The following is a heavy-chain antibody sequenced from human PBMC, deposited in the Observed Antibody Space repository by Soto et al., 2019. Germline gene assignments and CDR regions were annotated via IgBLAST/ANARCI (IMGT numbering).Heavy chain of an antibody. V-gene: IGHV3-23*01. CDR2: ISGRGGST. J-gene: IGHJ5*02. CDR1: GFTFSSYA. Sequence: GVSLRLSCAASGFTFSSYAMSWVRQAPGKGLEWVSAISGRGGSTYYADSVNGLFTISRDNSKNTLYLQMNILRAEDTAVYYCAKIPNYEILTGYYDGNWFDPWGQGTLVTVSS. D-gene: IGHD3-9*01. CDR3: AKIPNYEILTGYYDGNWFDP.